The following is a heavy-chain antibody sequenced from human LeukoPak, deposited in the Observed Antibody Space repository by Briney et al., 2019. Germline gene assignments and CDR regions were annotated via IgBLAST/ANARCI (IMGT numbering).Heavy chain of an antibody. V-gene: IGHV1-2*02. J-gene: IGHJ6*03. CDR3: ARDLGPTGYYYYYYMDV. CDR2: INPNSGGT. CDR1: GYTFTGYY. D-gene: IGHD1-14*01. Sequence: ASVKVSCKASGYTFTGYYMHWVRQAPGQGLEWMGWINPNSGGTNYAQKFQGRVTMTRDTSISTAYMELSRLRSDDTAVYYCARDLGPTGYYYYYYMDVWGKGTTVTVSS.